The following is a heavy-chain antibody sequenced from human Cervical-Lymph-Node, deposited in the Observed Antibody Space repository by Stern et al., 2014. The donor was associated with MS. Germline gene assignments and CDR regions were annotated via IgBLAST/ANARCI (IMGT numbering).Heavy chain of an antibody. CDR3: ARDVREYYETSGFDY. V-gene: IGHV7-4-1*02. CDR1: GYTFTNYP. CDR2: INTNTGSP. Sequence: QLVQSGSELKKPGASVKVSCKASGYTFTNYPLNWVRQAPGQGLEWMGWINTNTGSPTYALGFTGRFVFSLDTSVSTAYLQISRLKAEDTAVYYCARDVREYYETSGFDYWGQGTLVTVSS. J-gene: IGHJ4*02. D-gene: IGHD3-22*01.